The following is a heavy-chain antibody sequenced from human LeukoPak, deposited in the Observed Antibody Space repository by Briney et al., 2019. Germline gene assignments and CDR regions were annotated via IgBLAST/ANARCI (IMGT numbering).Heavy chain of an antibody. J-gene: IGHJ4*02. D-gene: IGHD3-22*01. CDR1: GFTFDDYA. CDR2: ISWNSGSI. V-gene: IGHV3-9*01. CDR3: AKDISRYYDSSGYPDY. Sequence: PGRSLRLSCVASGFTFDDYAMHWVRQAPGKGLEWVSGISWNSGSIGDADSVKGRFTISRDNAKNSLYLQMNSLRAEDTALYYCAKDISRYYDSSGYPDYWGQGTLVTVSS.